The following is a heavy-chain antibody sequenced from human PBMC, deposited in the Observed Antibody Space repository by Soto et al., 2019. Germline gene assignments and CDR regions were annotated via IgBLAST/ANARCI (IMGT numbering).Heavy chain of an antibody. CDR3: ARPPYAFGFDI. J-gene: IGHJ3*02. CDR2: INHSGST. D-gene: IGHD3-16*01. V-gene: IGHV4-34*01. CDR1: GGSFKGYS. Sequence: QVQLQQWGAGLLKPSETLSLTCAVYGGSFKGYSWTWIRQPPGKGLEWIGEINHSGSTKYNPSLKRRVTISVDTFRNQFSLKLSSVTAADTAVYFCARPPYAFGFDIWGQGTVVTVSS.